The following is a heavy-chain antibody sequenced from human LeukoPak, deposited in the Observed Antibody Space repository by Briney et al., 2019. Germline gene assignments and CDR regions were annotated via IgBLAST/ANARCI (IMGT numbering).Heavy chain of an antibody. CDR1: GGSISSSSYY. CDR2: IYYSGST. CDR3: ASIAASYEGNFDY. J-gene: IGHJ4*02. V-gene: IGHV4-39*07. Sequence: PSETLSLTCTVSGGSISSSSYYWGWIRQPPGKGLEWIGSIYYSGSTYYNPSLKSRVTISVDTSKNQFSLKLSSVTAADTAVYYCASIAASYEGNFDYWGQGTLVTVSS. D-gene: IGHD6-6*01.